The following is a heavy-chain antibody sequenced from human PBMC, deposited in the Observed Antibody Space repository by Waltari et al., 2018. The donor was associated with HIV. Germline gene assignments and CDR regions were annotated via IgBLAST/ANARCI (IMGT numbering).Heavy chain of an antibody. CDR1: VSTLNSDS. D-gene: IGHD6-13*01. CDR2: ISSSGTFT. CDR3: ARDSRDNSWSLNFFDP. V-gene: IGHV3-21*01. Sequence: EVQLVASGGGPVKPGGSLRLSCRASVSTLNSDSLNLVRQAPGKGLEWISSISSSGTFTHYADSVKGRFTISRDNANKSVYLQMNSLRAEDTAVYYCARDSRDNSWSLNFFDPWGQGTLVTVSS. J-gene: IGHJ5*02.